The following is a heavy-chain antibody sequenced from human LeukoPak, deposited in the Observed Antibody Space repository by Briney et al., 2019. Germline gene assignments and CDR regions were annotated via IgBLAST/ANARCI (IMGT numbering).Heavy chain of an antibody. CDR2: IYYSGST. CDR1: GGSISSSSYY. V-gene: IGHV4-39*01. Sequence: SETLSLTCTVSGGSISSSSYYWGWIRQPPGKGLEWIGSIYYSGSTYYNPSLKSRVTISVHTSKNQFSLKLSSVTAADTAVYYCARQSSFDYWGQGTLVTVSS. J-gene: IGHJ4*02. CDR3: ARQSSFDY.